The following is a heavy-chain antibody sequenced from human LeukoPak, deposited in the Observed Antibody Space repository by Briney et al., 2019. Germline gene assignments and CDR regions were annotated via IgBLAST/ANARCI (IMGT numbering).Heavy chain of an antibody. CDR1: GFTFSSYW. CDR3: AKHPNYDILTGYYKNIDY. D-gene: IGHD3-9*01. J-gene: IGHJ4*02. Sequence: PGGSLRLSCAASGFTFSSYWMSWVRQAPGKGLEWVANIKQDGSEKYYVDSVKGRFTISRDNAKNSLYLQMNSLRAEDTAVYYCAKHPNYDILTGYYKNIDYWGQGTLVTVSS. V-gene: IGHV3-7*01. CDR2: IKQDGSEK.